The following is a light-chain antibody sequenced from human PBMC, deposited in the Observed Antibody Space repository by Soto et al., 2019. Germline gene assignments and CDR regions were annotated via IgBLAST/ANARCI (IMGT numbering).Light chain of an antibody. CDR3: CAYAGSYTRV. J-gene: IGLJ3*02. CDR1: SSDVGGYNY. V-gene: IGLV2-11*01. Sequence: QSALTQPRSVSGSPGQAVTISCTGNSSDVGGYNYVSWYQQHPGKVPQLMISGVSQRPAGVPDRFSGSKSGNTASLTIAGLQADDEADYYCCAYAGSYTRVFGGGTKVTVL. CDR2: GVS.